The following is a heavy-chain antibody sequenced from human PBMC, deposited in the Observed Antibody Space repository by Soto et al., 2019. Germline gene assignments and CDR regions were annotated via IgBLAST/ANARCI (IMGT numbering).Heavy chain of an antibody. J-gene: IGHJ4*02. CDR3: ARAVGDPLYYLDY. CDR2: PDYSGNT. V-gene: IGHV4-59*08. D-gene: IGHD6-19*01. Sequence: QVQLQESGPGLVRPSETLSLTCTVSSDSISSYYWIWIRQPPGKGLEWIGYPDYSGNTTYNPSPKSRVTISGDTSKDQFSLRLSSVTAADTAVYYCARAVGDPLYYLDYWGQGTLVTVSS. CDR1: SDSISSYY.